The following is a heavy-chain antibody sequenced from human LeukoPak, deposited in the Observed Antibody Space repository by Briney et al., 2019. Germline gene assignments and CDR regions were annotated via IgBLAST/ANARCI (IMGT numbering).Heavy chain of an antibody. Sequence: ASVKVSCKASGYTFTSYDINWVRQATGQELEWMGWMNPNSGNTGYAQKFQGRVTMTRNTSISTAYMELSSLRSEDTAVYYCACRDYYGSGSYEFDPWGQGTLVTVSS. D-gene: IGHD3-10*01. J-gene: IGHJ5*02. CDR3: ACRDYYGSGSYEFDP. CDR2: MNPNSGNT. V-gene: IGHV1-8*01. CDR1: GYTFTSYD.